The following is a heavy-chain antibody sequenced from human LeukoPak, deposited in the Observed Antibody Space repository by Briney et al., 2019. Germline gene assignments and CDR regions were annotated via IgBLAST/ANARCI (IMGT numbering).Heavy chain of an antibody. J-gene: IGHJ4*02. D-gene: IGHD6-19*01. CDR3: ARDPGDSGWDQGFDY. CDR2: ISYDGSNK. V-gene: IGHV3-30-3*01. Sequence: PGGSLRLSCAASGFTFSSYAMHWVRQAPGKGLEWVAVISYDGSNKYYADSVKGRFTISRDNSKNTPYLQMNSLRAEDTAVYYCARDPGDSGWDQGFDYWGQGTLVTVSS. CDR1: GFTFSSYA.